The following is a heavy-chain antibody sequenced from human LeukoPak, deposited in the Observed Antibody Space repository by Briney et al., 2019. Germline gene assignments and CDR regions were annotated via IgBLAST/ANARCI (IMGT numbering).Heavy chain of an antibody. J-gene: IGHJ4*02. CDR2: IMQDGSEK. V-gene: IGHV3-7*01. D-gene: IGHD3-10*01. CDR3: ARDNYGSGSYYTYFDY. Sequence: GGSLRLSCAASGFTFSTYWMTWVRQAPGKGLEWVANIMQDGSEKNYVDSVKGRFTISRDYAKNSLYLQMNSLRAEDTAVYYCARDNYGSGSYYTYFDYWGQGTLVTVSS. CDR1: GFTFSTYW.